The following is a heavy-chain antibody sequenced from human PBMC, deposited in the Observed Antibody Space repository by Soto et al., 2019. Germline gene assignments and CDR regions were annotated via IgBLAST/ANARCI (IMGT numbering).Heavy chain of an antibody. Sequence: XSVKVSCKASGYPFTSYYMHWVRQAPGQGLEWMGIINPSGGSTSYAQKFQGRVTMTRDTSTSTVYMELSSLRSEDTAVYYCARVRFSFLTGYPLSAPYYYYYGMDVWGQGTTVTVSS. CDR3: ARVRFSFLTGYPLSAPYYYYYGMDV. CDR2: INPSGGST. J-gene: IGHJ6*02. CDR1: GYPFTSYY. D-gene: IGHD3-9*01. V-gene: IGHV1-46*01.